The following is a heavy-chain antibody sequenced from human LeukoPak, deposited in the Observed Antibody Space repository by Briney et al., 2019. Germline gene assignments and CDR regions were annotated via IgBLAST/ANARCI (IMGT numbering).Heavy chain of an antibody. V-gene: IGHV3-30*18. CDR3: AKGGKWSSDWISPYDY. CDR1: GFTFSSYG. CDR2: ISYDGSNK. J-gene: IGHJ4*02. D-gene: IGHD6-19*01. Sequence: QPGRSLRLSCAASGFTFSSYGMHWVRQAPGKGLEWVAVISYDGSNKYYADSVKGRFTISGDNSKNTLYLQMESLRSEDTAVYYCAKGGKWSSDWISPYDYWGQGTLVTVSS.